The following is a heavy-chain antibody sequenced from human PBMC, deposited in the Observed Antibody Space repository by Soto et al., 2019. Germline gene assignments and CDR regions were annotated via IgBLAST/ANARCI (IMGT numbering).Heavy chain of an antibody. Sequence: QVQLQESGPGLVKPSKTLSLTCTVSGGSISSGGYYWSWLRQHPGKRVEWIGYIYYSGSTYYNQYLNSRVTISVDTSKNQFSLKLSSVTAADTAVYYCARRGKSTVLPLFGESPFDYWGQGTLVTVSS. CDR3: ARRGKSTVLPLFGESPFDY. CDR1: GGSISSGGYY. V-gene: IGHV4-31*03. D-gene: IGHD3-10*01. J-gene: IGHJ4*02. CDR2: IYYSGST.